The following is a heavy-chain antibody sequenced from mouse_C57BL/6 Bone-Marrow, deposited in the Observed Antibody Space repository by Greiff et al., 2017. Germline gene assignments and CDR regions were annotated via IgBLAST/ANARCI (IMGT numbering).Heavy chain of an antibody. CDR1: GYTFTDYY. Sequence: VQLQQSGPVLVKPGASVKMSCKASGYTFTDYYMNWVKQSHGKSLEWIGVINPYNGGTSYNQKFKGKATLTVDKSSSTAYMELNSLTSEDSAVDYCARAGLYGSSYDYAMDYWGQGTSVTVSS. CDR2: INPYNGGT. V-gene: IGHV1-19*01. CDR3: ARAGLYGSSYDYAMDY. J-gene: IGHJ4*01. D-gene: IGHD1-1*01.